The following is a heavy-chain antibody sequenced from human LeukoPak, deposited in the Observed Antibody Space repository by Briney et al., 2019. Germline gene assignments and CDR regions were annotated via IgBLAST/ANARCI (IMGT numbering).Heavy chain of an antibody. D-gene: IGHD3-22*01. CDR2: TNAGNGDT. J-gene: IGHJ3*02. CDR3: ARVRYCENSGRKGGVFDI. V-gene: IGHV1-3*01. Sequence: ASVKVSCKTSGYTFTSYAMHWVRQAPGQRLEWMGWTNAGNGDTRYSQKFQGRVTITRDTSASTTYMELSGLRSEDTAVYYCARVRYCENSGRKGGVFDISDQGTMVTVSS. CDR1: GYTFTSYA.